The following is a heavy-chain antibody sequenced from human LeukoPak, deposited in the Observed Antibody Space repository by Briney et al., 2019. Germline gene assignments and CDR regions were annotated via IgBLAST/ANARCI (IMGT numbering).Heavy chain of an antibody. CDR1: GGSISSHY. Sequence: PSETLSLTCTVSGGSISSHYWSWIRQPPGKGLEWIGYIYYSGSTNYNPSLKSRVTISVDTSKNQFSLKLSSVTAADTTVYYCARQDVVWGQGTLVTVSS. D-gene: IGHD2-21*01. CDR3: ARQDVV. V-gene: IGHV4-59*08. J-gene: IGHJ1*01. CDR2: IYYSGST.